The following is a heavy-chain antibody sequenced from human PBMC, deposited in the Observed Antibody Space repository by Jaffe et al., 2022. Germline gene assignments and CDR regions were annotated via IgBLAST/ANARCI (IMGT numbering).Heavy chain of an antibody. D-gene: IGHD1-26*01. CDR1: GGTFSSYA. Sequence: QVQLVQSGAEVKKPGSSVKVSCKASGGTFSSYAISWVRQAPGQGLEWMGGIIPIFGTANYAQKFQGRVTITTDESTSTAYMELSSLRSEDTAVYYCARGVTTTKLLTPIVGATTNAFDIWGQGTMVTVSS. CDR2: IIPIFGTA. J-gene: IGHJ3*02. V-gene: IGHV1-69*05. CDR3: ARGVTTTKLLTPIVGATTNAFDI.